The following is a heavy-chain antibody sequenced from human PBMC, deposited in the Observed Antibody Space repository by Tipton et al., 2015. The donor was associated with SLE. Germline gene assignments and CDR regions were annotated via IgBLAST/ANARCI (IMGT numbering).Heavy chain of an antibody. CDR3: ARSRGLGSCSGDNCYDYYFGMDV. CDR1: GDSISTTTSY. CDR2: IYFSGSAFST. V-gene: IGHV4-39*07. J-gene: IGHJ6*02. D-gene: IGHD2-15*01. Sequence: TLSLTCTVSGDSISTTTSYWGWIRQPPGKGLEWIGDIYFSGSAFSTYYNPSLKSRVTISVDKPENHFSLRLSAVTAADTAVYFCARSRGLGSCSGDNCYDYYFGMDVWGQGTTVTVSS.